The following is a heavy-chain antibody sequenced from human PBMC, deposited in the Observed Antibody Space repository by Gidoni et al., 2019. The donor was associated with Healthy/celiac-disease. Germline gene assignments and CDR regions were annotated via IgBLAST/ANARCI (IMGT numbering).Heavy chain of an antibody. J-gene: IGHJ6*03. D-gene: IGHD6-13*01. CDR2: ISSSSSYI. Sequence: EVQLVESGGGLVKPGGSLRLSCSASGLPFISYSMNWVRQAPGKGLEWVSSISSSSSYIYYADSVKGRFTISRDNAKNSLYLQMNSLRAEDTAVYYCARDQNIAAEGQYYYYYYYMDVWGKGTTVTVSS. CDR1: GLPFISYS. V-gene: IGHV3-21*01. CDR3: ARDQNIAAEGQYYYYYYYMDV.